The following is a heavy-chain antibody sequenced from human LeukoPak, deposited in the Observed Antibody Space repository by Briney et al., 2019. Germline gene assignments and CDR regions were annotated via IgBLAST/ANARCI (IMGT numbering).Heavy chain of an antibody. D-gene: IGHD3-10*01. V-gene: IGHV3-33*08. Sequence: PGGSLRLSCAASGFTFRNYAMGWVRQAPGKGLEWVAVIWDDGTKKYYADSVKGRFTISRDNSKNTVDLQMNSLRGEDTAVYYCAREYGSGSYYKGGAFDIWGQGTMVTVSS. J-gene: IGHJ3*02. CDR3: AREYGSGSYYKGGAFDI. CDR1: GFTFRNYA. CDR2: IWDDGTKK.